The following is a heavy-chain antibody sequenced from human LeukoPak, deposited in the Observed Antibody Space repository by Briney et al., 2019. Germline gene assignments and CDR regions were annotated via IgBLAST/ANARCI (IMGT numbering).Heavy chain of an antibody. Sequence: PSETLSLTCAVYGGSFSGYYWSWIRQPPGKGLEWIGEINHSGSTNYNPSLKSRVTISVDTSKNQFSLKLSSVTAADTAVYYCARRKIVVVPAAIRHNWFDPWGQGTLVTVSS. CDR2: INHSGST. CDR1: GGSFSGYY. CDR3: ARRKIVVVPAAIRHNWFDP. J-gene: IGHJ5*02. V-gene: IGHV4-34*01. D-gene: IGHD2-2*01.